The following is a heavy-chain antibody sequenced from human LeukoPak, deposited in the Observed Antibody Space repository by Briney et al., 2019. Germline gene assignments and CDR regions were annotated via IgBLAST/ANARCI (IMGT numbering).Heavy chain of an antibody. CDR2: IWYDGSNK. Sequence: GGSLRLSCAASGFTFSSYGMHWVRQAPGKGLEWVAVIWYDGSNKYYADSVKGRFTISRDNSKNTLYLQMNSLRAEDTAVYYCAREPWLEAFDIWGQATMVTVSS. V-gene: IGHV3-33*01. J-gene: IGHJ3*02. D-gene: IGHD6-19*01. CDR3: AREPWLEAFDI. CDR1: GFTFSSYG.